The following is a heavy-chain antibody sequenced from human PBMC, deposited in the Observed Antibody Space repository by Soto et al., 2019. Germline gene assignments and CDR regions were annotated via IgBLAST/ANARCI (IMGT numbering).Heavy chain of an antibody. D-gene: IGHD3-10*01. J-gene: IGHJ3*02. Sequence: EVQLVESGGGLVQPGGSLRLSCAASGFTFSSYWMSWVRQAPGKGLEWVANIKQDGSEKYYVDYVKGRFTISRDNAKNSLYLQMNSLRAEDTAVYYCARVTMVRGVIIGAAFDIWGQGTMVTVSS. CDR1: GFTFSSYW. CDR3: ARVTMVRGVIIGAAFDI. V-gene: IGHV3-7*01. CDR2: IKQDGSEK.